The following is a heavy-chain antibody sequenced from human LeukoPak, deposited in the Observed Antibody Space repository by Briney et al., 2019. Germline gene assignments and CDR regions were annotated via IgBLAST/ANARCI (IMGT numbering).Heavy chain of an antibody. CDR3: ARGEDSNSRRGKDVFDI. V-gene: IGHV1-69*06. Sequence: SVKVSCKAAGGTFSSFGISWLRQAPGQGLEWMGGTIPRFGTAHYAQDFQGRVTMTADTVLNIAYLELSSLRSEDTAVYYCARGEDSNSRRGKDVFDIWGQGTMLIVSS. CDR1: GGTFSSFG. J-gene: IGHJ3*02. CDR2: TIPRFGTA. D-gene: IGHD4-11*01.